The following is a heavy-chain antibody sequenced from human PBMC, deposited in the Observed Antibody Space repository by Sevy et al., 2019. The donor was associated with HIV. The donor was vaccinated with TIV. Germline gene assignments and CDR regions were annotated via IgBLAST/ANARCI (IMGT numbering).Heavy chain of an antibody. CDR2: IYYSGST. D-gene: IGHD1-1*01. CDR3: ARTITKTGWFDP. Sequence: SETLSLTCTVSGVSISSGGYSWTYIRQHPGKGLEWIGNIYYSGSTHYNPSLESRVSISVDTSKNQFSLNLRSVTAADMAVYYCARTITKTGWFDPWGQGTLVTVSS. CDR1: GVSISSGGYS. V-gene: IGHV4-31*03. J-gene: IGHJ5*02.